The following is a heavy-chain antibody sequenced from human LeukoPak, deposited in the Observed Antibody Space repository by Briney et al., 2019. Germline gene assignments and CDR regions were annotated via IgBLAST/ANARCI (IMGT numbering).Heavy chain of an antibody. V-gene: IGHV3-23*01. CDR1: GFTFSNYA. J-gene: IGHJ4*02. CDR2: IGGSGDST. Sequence: GGSLRLSCAASGFTFSNYAMNWVRQAPGKGLEWVSAIGGSGDSTYYADSVKGRFTISRDNSKNTLYLQMNSLRAEDTAVYYCAKDGGQGADYWGQGTLVTVSS. D-gene: IGHD3-16*01. CDR3: AKDGGQGADY.